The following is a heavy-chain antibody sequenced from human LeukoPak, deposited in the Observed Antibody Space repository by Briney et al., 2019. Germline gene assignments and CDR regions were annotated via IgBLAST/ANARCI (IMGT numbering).Heavy chain of an antibody. D-gene: IGHD3/OR15-3a*01. J-gene: IGHJ6*02. CDR2: IYSGGST. V-gene: IGHV3-53*01. CDR3: ARPSGLYYYGMDV. CDR1: GFTVSSNY. Sequence: PGGSLRLSCAASGFTVSSNYMSWVRQAPGKGLEWVSVIYSGGSTYYADSVKGRFTISRDNSKNTLYLQMNSLRAEDMAVYYCARPSGLYYYGMDVWGQGTTVTVSS.